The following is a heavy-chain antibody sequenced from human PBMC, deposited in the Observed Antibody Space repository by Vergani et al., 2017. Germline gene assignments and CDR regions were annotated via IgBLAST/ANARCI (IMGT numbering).Heavy chain of an antibody. CDR3: AKDPIHSSSWYEYAFDI. J-gene: IGHJ3*02. V-gene: IGHV3-9*01. D-gene: IGHD6-13*01. CDR2: ISWNSGSI. Sequence: EVQLVESGGGLVQPGRSLRLSCAASGFTFDDYAMHWVRQAPGKGLEWVSGISWNSGSIGYADSVKGRFTISRDNAKNSLYLKMNSLRVEDTALYYCAKDPIHSSSWYEYAFDIWGQGTMVTVSS. CDR1: GFTFDDYA.